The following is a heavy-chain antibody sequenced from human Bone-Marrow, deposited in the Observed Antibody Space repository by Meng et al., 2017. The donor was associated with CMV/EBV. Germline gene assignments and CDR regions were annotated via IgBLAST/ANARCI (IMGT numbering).Heavy chain of an antibody. CDR2: IDWDDDK. V-gene: IGHV2-70D*14. CDR1: GFSLSTSGMR. D-gene: IGHD3-22*01. J-gene: IGHJ4*02. CDR3: ARIPRAGYYDSSGYGYFDY. Sequence: SGPSLVKPTQTLTLTCTFSGFSLSTSGMRVSWIRQPPGKALEWLARIDWDDDKFYSTSLKTRLTISKDTSKNQVVLTMTNMDPVDTATYYCARIPRAGYYDSSGYGYFDYWGQGTLVTVSS.